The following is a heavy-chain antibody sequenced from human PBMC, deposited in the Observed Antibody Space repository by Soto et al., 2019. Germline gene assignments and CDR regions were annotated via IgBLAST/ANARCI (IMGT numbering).Heavy chain of an antibody. CDR1: GFTFSNYA. CDR2: INANGGST. D-gene: IGHD3-22*01. Sequence: GGSLRLSCAASGFTFSNYAMHWVRQVPGKGLESVSAINANGGSTYYTESVKGRFTISRDNSRNTLYLQMGSLRAEDMAVYYCAKSPGMYYYDSSGYYHYDYWGQGTLVTVSS. J-gene: IGHJ4*02. V-gene: IGHV3-64*02. CDR3: AKSPGMYYYDSSGYYHYDY.